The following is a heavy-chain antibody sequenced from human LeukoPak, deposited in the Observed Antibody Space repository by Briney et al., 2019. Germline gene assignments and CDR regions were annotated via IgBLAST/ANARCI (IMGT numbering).Heavy chain of an antibody. Sequence: SETLSLTCTVSGGSISSYYWSWIRQPAGKGLEWIGRIYTSGSTNYNPSLKSRVTMSVDTSKNQFSLKLSSVTAADTAVYYCARVASRIVTFGGAPVRYAFDIWGQGTMVTVSS. CDR2: IYTSGST. CDR1: GGSISSYY. V-gene: IGHV4-4*07. CDR3: ARVASRIVTFGGAPVRYAFDI. J-gene: IGHJ3*02. D-gene: IGHD3-16*01.